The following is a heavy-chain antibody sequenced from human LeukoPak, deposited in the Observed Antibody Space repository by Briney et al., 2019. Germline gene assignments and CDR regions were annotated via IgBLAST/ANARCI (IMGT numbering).Heavy chain of an antibody. D-gene: IGHD3-3*01. CDR3: VRRQYNSDFDFWSGFDY. CDR1: GFSIGTSGVG. Sequence: SGPTLVKPTQTLTLTCTLSGFSIGTSGVGVGWIRQPPGKALEWLALIYWDEDIRYSPSLKNRLTITKDTSKNHVVLTMTNMDPVDTATYYCVRRQYNSDFDFWSGFDYWGHGTLVTVSS. CDR2: IYWDEDI. J-gene: IGHJ4*01. V-gene: IGHV2-5*02.